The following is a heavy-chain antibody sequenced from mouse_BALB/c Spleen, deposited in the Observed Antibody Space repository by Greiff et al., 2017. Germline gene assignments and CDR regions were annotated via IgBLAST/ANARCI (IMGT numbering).Heavy chain of an antibody. J-gene: IGHJ4*01. CDR3: ARAPYGYDYAMDY. CDR1: GFTFSSFG. V-gene: IGHV5-17*02. Sequence: EVHLVESGGGLVQPGGSRKLSCAASGFTFSSFGMHWVRQAPEKGLEWVAYISSGSSTIYYADTVKGRFTISRDNPKNTLFLQMTSLRSEDTAMYYCARAPYGYDYAMDYWGQGTSVTVSS. CDR2: ISSGSSTI. D-gene: IGHD2-2*01.